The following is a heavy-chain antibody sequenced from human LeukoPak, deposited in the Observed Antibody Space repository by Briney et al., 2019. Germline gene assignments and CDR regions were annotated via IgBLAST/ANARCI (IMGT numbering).Heavy chain of an antibody. CDR1: GFTFSSDW. D-gene: IGHD3-10*01. Sequence: GGSLRLSCAASGFTFSSDWMSWVRQAPGKGLEWVANIKQDGSEKNYVDSVKGRLTISRDNAKNSLFLQMNSLRAEDTAVYYCAGGGSYYGMDVWGQGTTATVSS. CDR2: IKQDGSEK. J-gene: IGHJ6*02. CDR3: AGGGSYYGMDV. V-gene: IGHV3-7*01.